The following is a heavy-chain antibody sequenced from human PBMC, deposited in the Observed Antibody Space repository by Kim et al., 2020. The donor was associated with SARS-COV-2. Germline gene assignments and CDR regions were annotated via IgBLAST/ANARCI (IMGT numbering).Heavy chain of an antibody. Sequence: NPSLKSRVTISVDTSKNQFSLKLSSVTAADTAVYYCARDGNDSSGSLFDYWGQGTLVTVSS. V-gene: IGHV4-59*01. J-gene: IGHJ4*02. CDR3: ARDGNDSSGSLFDY. D-gene: IGHD3-22*01.